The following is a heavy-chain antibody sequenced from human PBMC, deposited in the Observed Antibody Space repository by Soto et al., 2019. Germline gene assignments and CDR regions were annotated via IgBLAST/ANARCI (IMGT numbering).Heavy chain of an antibody. J-gene: IGHJ5*02. Sequence: PSETLSLTCAVSGYSISSGYYWGWLRQPPWKGLEGSGSIYHGGSTYYNPSLNSRVTLSIDMTNNHVSLILNSVTAADTAVYYCARVGPWVPYYYDSSPYTFENWFDPWGQGTLVTSPQ. CDR2: IYHGGST. V-gene: IGHV4-38-2*01. D-gene: IGHD3-22*01. CDR3: ARVGPWVPYYYDSSPYTFENWFDP. CDR1: GYSISSGYY.